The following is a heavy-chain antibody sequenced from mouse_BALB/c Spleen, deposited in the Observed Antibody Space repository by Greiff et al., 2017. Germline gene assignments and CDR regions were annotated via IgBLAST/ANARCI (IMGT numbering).Heavy chain of an antibody. CDR2: ISNGGGST. Sequence: DVMLVDSGGGLVQPGGSLKLSCAASGFTFSSYTMSWVRQTPEKRLEWVAYISNGGGSTYYPDTVKGRFTISRDNAKNTLYLQMSSLKSEDTAMYYCARVYGSSYLDYWGQGTTLTVSS. CDR3: ARVYGSSYLDY. J-gene: IGHJ2*01. CDR1: GFTFSSYT. V-gene: IGHV5-12-2*01. D-gene: IGHD1-1*01.